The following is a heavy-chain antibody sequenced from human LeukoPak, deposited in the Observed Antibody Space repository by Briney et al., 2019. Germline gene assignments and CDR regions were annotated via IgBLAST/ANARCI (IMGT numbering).Heavy chain of an antibody. J-gene: IGHJ4*02. CDR3: AILPPDY. D-gene: IGHD3-10*01. CDR2: ISHSGST. V-gene: IGHV4-34*01. CDR1: GGSFSGYY. Sequence: SETLSLTCAVYGGSFSGYYWSWIRQPPGKGLEWIGEISHSGSTNYNPSLKSRVTISVDTSKNQFSLKLSSVTAADTAVYYCAILPPDYWGQGTLVTVSS.